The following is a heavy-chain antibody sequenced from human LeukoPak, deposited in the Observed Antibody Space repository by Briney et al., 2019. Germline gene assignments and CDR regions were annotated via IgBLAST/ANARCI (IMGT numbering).Heavy chain of an antibody. CDR2: ISGSGDRT. CDR1: GFTFSNYA. CDR3: ARHDSFIPY. D-gene: IGHD5-18*01. J-gene: IGHJ4*02. V-gene: IGHV3-23*01. Sequence: PGGSLRLSCVGAGFTFSNYAMTWVRHAPGKELGWVSGISGSGDRTYYADSVKGRFTISRDNTKNTVYLQMNNLRPDDTAVYFCARHDSFIPYWGQGTLVTVSS.